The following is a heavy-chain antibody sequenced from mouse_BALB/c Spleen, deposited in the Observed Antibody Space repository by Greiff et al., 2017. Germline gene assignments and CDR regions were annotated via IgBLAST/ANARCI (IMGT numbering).Heavy chain of an antibody. D-gene: IGHD2-1*01. J-gene: IGHJ3*01. Sequence: VQLQQSGTVLARPGASVKMSCKASGYTFTSYWMHWVKQRPGQGLEWIGAIYPGNSDTSYNQKFKGKAKLTAVTSTSTAYMELSSLTNEDSAVYYCTRGRDGNLFAYWGQGTLVTVSA. V-gene: IGHV1-5*01. CDR3: TRGRDGNLFAY. CDR1: GYTFTSYW. CDR2: IYPGNSDT.